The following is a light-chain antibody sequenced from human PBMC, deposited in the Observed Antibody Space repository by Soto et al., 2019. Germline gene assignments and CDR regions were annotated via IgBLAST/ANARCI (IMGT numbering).Light chain of an antibody. J-gene: IGLJ1*01. Sequence: QSVLTQPPSVSETPGQRVTISCSGSSSNIGSNTVNWYRQLPETAPTLLIYSNTQRPSGVPNRFSGDKSGTPASLAISGRQAEDEADYYCALWKGSLNPCVFGTGTKLTVL. V-gene: IGLV1-44*01. CDR2: SNT. CDR1: SSNIGSNT. CDR3: ALWKGSLNPCV.